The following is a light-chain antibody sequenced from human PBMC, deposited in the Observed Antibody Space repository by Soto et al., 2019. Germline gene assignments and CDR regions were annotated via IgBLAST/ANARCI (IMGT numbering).Light chain of an antibody. J-gene: IGKJ4*01. CDR2: AAS. Sequence: DVRMTQSPASLSASMGDRVTITCRASQSISRYLNWYQQKPGKAPKLLIYAASSLQSGVPSRFSGSGSGTDFTLTISSLQPEDFATYYCPQSYSTPLPFGGRT. CDR1: QSISRY. CDR3: PQSYSTPLP. V-gene: IGKV1-39*01.